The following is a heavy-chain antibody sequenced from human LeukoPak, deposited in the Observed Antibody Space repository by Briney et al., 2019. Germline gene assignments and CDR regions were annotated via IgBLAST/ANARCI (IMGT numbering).Heavy chain of an antibody. CDR2: ISYNVGNT. J-gene: IGHJ4*02. CDR3: AKDFLGIAVGVDY. D-gene: IGHD6-19*01. Sequence: GALRLSCAASGFTFRNYAMSWVRQAPGKGLEWVSAISYNVGNTYYADSVRGRFAISRDNSKNTLHLQMNSLRAEDTAVYYCAKDFLGIAVGVDYWGQGTLVTVSS. V-gene: IGHV3-23*01. CDR1: GFTFRNYA.